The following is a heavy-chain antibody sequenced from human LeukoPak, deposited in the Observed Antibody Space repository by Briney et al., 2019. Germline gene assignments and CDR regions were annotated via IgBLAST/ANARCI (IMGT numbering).Heavy chain of an antibody. Sequence: GGSLRLSCAASGFSFEAYGMYWVRQAPGKGLEWVSGIAWNSDDMAYADSVKGRFTISRDNAKNCLYLQMNSLTVEDTALYYCTRVTSWRTGFDYWGQGTLVTVSS. CDR2: IAWNSDDM. J-gene: IGHJ4*02. CDR3: TRVTSWRTGFDY. CDR1: GFSFEAYG. V-gene: IGHV3-9*01. D-gene: IGHD1-1*01.